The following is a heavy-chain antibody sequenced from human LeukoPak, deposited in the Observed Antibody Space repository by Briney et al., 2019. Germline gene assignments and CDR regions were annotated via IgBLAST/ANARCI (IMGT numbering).Heavy chain of an antibody. V-gene: IGHV3-21*01. CDR2: ISSSSSYV. CDR3: ARADGYSSGWYADY. J-gene: IGHJ4*02. Sequence: PGESLRLSCAASGFTFSNAWMNWVRQAPGKGLEWVSSISSSSSYVYYADSVKGRFTISRDNAKNLLYLQMNSLRAEDTAVYYCARADGYSSGWYADYWGQGTLVTVSS. CDR1: GFTFSNAW. D-gene: IGHD6-19*01.